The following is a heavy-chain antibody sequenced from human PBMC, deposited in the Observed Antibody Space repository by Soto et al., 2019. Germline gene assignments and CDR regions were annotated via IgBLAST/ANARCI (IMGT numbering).Heavy chain of an antibody. CDR2: ISGSGGST. CDR3: AKSNYDSSGYQYYYYYGMDV. D-gene: IGHD3-22*01. J-gene: IGHJ6*02. Sequence: PGGSLRLSCAASGFTFSSYAMSWVRQAPGKGLEWVSAISGSGGSTYYADSVKGRFTISRDNSKNTLYLQMNSLRAEDTAVYYCAKSNYDSSGYQYYYYYGMDVWGQVTTVTVSS. V-gene: IGHV3-23*01. CDR1: GFTFSSYA.